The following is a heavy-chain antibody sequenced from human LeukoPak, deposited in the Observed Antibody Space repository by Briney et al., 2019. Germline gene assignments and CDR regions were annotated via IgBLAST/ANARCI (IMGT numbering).Heavy chain of an antibody. D-gene: IGHD3-9*01. CDR3: ARAPTALSYHILTGAHFDY. Sequence: SETLSLTCTVSGGSISSYYWSWIRQPPGKGLEWIGYIYYTGSTNYNPSLKSRVTISVDTSKNQFSLKLSSVTAAGTAVYYCARAPTALSYHILTGAHFDYWGPGTLVTVSS. CDR2: IYYTGST. CDR1: GGSISSYY. V-gene: IGHV4-59*01. J-gene: IGHJ4*02.